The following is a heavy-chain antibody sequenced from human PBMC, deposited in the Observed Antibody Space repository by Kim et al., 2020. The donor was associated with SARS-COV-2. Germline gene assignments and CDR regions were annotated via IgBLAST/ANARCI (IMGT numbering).Heavy chain of an antibody. J-gene: IGHJ4*02. CDR3: ARGGPHYGDYGGRFDY. CDR2: ISSSSSTI. V-gene: IGHV3-48*02. CDR1: GFTFSSYS. D-gene: IGHD4-17*01. Sequence: GGSLRLSCAASGFTFSSYSMNWVRQAPGKGLEWVSYISSSSSTIYYADSVKGRFTISRDNAKNSLYLQMNSLRDEDTAVYYCARGGPHYGDYGGRFDYWGQGTLVTVSS.